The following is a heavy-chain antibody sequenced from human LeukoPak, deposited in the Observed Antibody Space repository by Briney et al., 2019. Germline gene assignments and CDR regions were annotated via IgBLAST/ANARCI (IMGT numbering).Heavy chain of an antibody. D-gene: IGHD3-22*01. Sequence: SETLSLTCAVYGVSFSGYYWSWIRQPPGKGLEWIGEINHSGSTNYNPSLKSRVTISVGTSKNQFSLKLSSVTAADTAVYYCARGVFYYDTSGRGYYFDYWGQGTLVTVSS. CDR1: GVSFSGYY. V-gene: IGHV4-34*01. CDR3: ARGVFYYDTSGRGYYFDY. J-gene: IGHJ4*02. CDR2: INHSGST.